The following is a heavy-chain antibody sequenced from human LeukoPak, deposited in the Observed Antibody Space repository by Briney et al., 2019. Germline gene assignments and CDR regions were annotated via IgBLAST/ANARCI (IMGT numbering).Heavy chain of an antibody. V-gene: IGHV4-39*01. CDR1: GGSISSRSYY. CDR3: ARGHSPVTTKVSYFQH. J-gene: IGHJ1*01. CDR2: IYYSGST. Sequence: SETLSLTCSVSGGSISSRSYYWGWIRQPPGKGLECIGSIYYSGSTYYNPSLKSRVTISVATSKNQFSLNLSSVTAADTAVYYCARGHSPVTTKVSYFQHWGQGTLVTVSS. D-gene: IGHD4-17*01.